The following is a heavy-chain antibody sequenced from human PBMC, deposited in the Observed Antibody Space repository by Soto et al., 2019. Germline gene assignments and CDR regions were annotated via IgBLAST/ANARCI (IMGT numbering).Heavy chain of an antibody. CDR2: TYYRSKWYN. CDR1: GDSVSSNSAA. V-gene: IGHV6-1*01. CDR3: AREAGTIGGGYSF. Sequence: SQTLSLTCAISGDSVSSNSAAWKWIRQSPSRGLEWLGRTYYRSKWYNDYAVSVKSRITINPDTSKNQFSLQLNSVTPEDTAVYYCAREAGTIGGGYSFWGQGXLVTVSS. D-gene: IGHD2-21*01. J-gene: IGHJ4*02.